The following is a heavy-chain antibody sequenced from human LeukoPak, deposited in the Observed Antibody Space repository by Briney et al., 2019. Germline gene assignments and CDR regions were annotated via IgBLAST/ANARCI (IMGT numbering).Heavy chain of an antibody. Sequence: PSETLSLTCAVYGGSFSGYYWGWIRQPPGKGLEWIGEINHSGSTNYNPSLKSRVTISVDTSKNQLSLRLSSVTAADTAVYYCARRKRSGCSSTSCLLNWFDPWGQGTLVTVSS. V-gene: IGHV4-34*01. CDR3: ARRKRSGCSSTSCLLNWFDP. D-gene: IGHD2-2*01. CDR1: GGSFSGYY. J-gene: IGHJ5*02. CDR2: INHSGST.